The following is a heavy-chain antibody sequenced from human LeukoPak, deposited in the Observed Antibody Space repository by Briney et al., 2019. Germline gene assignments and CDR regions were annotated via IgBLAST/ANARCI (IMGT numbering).Heavy chain of an antibody. CDR3: ARAGYSGYDSGFDRRDLDY. J-gene: IGHJ4*02. V-gene: IGHV1-69*04. CDR1: GGTFSSYA. CDR2: IIPILGIA. D-gene: IGHD5-12*01. Sequence: ASVKVSCKASGGTFSSYAISWVRQAPGQGLEWMGRIIPILGIANYAQKFQGRVTITADKSTSTAYMELSSLRSEDTAVYYCARAGYSGYDSGFDRRDLDYWGQGTLVTVSS.